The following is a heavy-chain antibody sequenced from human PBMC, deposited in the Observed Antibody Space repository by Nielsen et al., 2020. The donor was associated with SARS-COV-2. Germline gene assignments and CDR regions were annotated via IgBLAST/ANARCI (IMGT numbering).Heavy chain of an antibody. V-gene: IGHV3-30*03. D-gene: IGHD6-13*01. CDR3: ARDKLIAAPVYCFDP. CDR1: GFTFSTYG. J-gene: IGHJ5*02. Sequence: GGSLRLSCAASGFTFSTYGIHWVRQAPGKGLEWVATISYDGSDEHYADSVKGRFTISRDNSKNTLYLQMNSLRTDDTAVYYCARDKLIAAPVYCFDPWGQGTLVTVSS. CDR2: ISYDGSDE.